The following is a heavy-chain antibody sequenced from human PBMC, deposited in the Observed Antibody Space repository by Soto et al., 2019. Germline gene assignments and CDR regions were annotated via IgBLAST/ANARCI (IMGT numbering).Heavy chain of an antibody. CDR3: ARAHSFYCSSTSCYPVGFDY. D-gene: IGHD2-2*01. V-gene: IGHV4-31*03. CDR2: IYYSGST. CDR1: GGSISSGVYY. J-gene: IGHJ4*02. Sequence: SETLSLTCTVSGGSISSGVYYWSWIRHHPGKGLEWIGYIYYSGSTYYNPSLKSRVTISVDTSKNQFSLKLSSVTAADTAVYYCARAHSFYCSSTSCYPVGFDYWGQGTLVTVSS.